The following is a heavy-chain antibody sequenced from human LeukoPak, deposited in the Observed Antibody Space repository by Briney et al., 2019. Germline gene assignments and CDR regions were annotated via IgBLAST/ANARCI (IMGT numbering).Heavy chain of an antibody. CDR3: ARVSWSGSYFDY. CDR2: IKEDESAK. CDR1: GFTFSSYW. D-gene: IGHD1-26*01. J-gene: IGHJ4*02. V-gene: IGHV3-7*01. Sequence: GGSLRLSCATSGFTFSSYWMSWVRQAPGKGLEWVANIKEDESAKYYVDSVTGRFTISRDNARNSLYLQMNSLRAEDTAVYYCARVSWSGSYFDYWGQGTLVTVSS.